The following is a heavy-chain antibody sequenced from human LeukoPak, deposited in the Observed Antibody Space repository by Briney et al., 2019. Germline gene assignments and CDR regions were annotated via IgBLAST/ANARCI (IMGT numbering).Heavy chain of an antibody. CDR1: GYTFTSYA. Sequence: GASVKVSCKASGYTFTSYAMNWVRQAPGQGLEWMGWINTNTGNPTYAQGFTGRFVFSLDTSVSTAYLQISSLKAEDTAVYYCARVLYSNYAYDAFDIWGQGTMVTVSS. V-gene: IGHV7-4-1*02. D-gene: IGHD4-11*01. CDR2: INTNTGNP. CDR3: ARVLYSNYAYDAFDI. J-gene: IGHJ3*02.